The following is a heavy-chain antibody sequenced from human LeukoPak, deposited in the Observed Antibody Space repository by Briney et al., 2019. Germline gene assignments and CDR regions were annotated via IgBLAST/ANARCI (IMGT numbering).Heavy chain of an antibody. D-gene: IGHD6-19*01. Sequence: GGSLRLSCSASGFTFSTLPMHWVRQAPGKGLEYVSGSSSNGGSTYYADSAKGRFTISRDNSKNTLYLQMSSLRPEDTAVCYCVNQISGWVYWGQGTLVTVSS. CDR3: VNQISGWVY. CDR2: SSSNGGST. V-gene: IGHV3-64D*06. CDR1: GFTFSTLP. J-gene: IGHJ4*02.